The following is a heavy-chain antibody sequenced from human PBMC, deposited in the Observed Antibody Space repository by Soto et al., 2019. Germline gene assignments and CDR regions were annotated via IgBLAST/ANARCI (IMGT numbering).Heavy chain of an antibody. CDR3: ARMGGHYYGSGSYYNTNWLDP. CDR2: IDPSDSYT. CDR1: GYSFTSYW. V-gene: IGHV5-10-1*01. D-gene: IGHD3-10*01. J-gene: IGHJ5*02. Sequence: PGESLKISCKGSGYSFTSYWISWVRQMPGKGLEWMGRIDPSDSYTNYSPSFQGHVTISADKSISTAYLQWSSLKASDTAMYYCARMGGHYYGSGSYYNTNWLDPWGQGTLVTVYS.